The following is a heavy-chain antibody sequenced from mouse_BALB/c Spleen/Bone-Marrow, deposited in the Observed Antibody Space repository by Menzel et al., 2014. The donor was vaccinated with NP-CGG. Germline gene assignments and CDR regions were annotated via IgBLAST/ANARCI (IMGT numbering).Heavy chain of an antibody. CDR1: GFSLTSYG. CDR2: IWAGGST. CDR3: ARDNGNFFAY. J-gene: IGHJ3*01. Sequence: VMLVESGPGLVAPSQSLSIPCTVSGFSLTSYGVHWVRQPPGKGLEWLGVIWAGGSTNYNSALMSRLSISKDNSKSQVFLKMNSLQTDDTAMYYCARDNGNFFAYWGQGTLVTVSA. V-gene: IGHV2-9*02. D-gene: IGHD2-1*01.